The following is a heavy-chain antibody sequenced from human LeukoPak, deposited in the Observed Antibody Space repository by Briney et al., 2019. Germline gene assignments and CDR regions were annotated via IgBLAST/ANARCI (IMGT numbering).Heavy chain of an antibody. D-gene: IGHD6-19*01. J-gene: IGHJ2*01. CDR1: GFTFSIYA. CDR2: ISGSGGSI. V-gene: IGHV3-23*01. Sequence: GGSLRLSCAASGFTFSIYAMSWVRQAPGKGLEWVSTISGSGGSIYYADPVKGQLTISRDNSKNTLYLQMSSLRAEDTAVYYCAKDRGKQWPNWYFDVWGRGTLVTVSS. CDR3: AKDRGKQWPNWYFDV.